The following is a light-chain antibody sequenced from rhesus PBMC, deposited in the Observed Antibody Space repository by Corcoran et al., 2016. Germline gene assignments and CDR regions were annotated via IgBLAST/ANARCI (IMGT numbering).Light chain of an antibody. Sequence: QSAPTQPPSVSGSAEQSVTISCTGTHSDIGFSNHVYWYQQHPSKAPKVMIYGVSDRPSGVSDRFSGSKSGNTASLTISGLQAEDEADYFCLSQTIRDIYIFGGGTRLTV. CDR2: GVS. CDR1: HSDIGFSNH. V-gene: IGLV2S7*01. J-gene: IGLJ1*01. CDR3: LSQTIRDIYI.